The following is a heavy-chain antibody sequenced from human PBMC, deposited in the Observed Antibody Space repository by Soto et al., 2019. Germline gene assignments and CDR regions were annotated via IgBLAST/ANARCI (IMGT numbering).Heavy chain of an antibody. V-gene: IGHV1-69*08. CDR1: GTIFSSYT. CDR3: ARGLGGRMDD. Sequence: QVQLVQSGAEVKKPGSSVRVSCKASGTIFSSYTISWVRQAPGQGLEWMGRIIPILGETNSAQKFQGRVTLTAAKSTNTAYRQLNSLRLEATAVYYCARGLGGRMDDWGQGTTVTVSS. CDR2: IIPILGET. D-gene: IGHD3-16*01. J-gene: IGHJ6*02.